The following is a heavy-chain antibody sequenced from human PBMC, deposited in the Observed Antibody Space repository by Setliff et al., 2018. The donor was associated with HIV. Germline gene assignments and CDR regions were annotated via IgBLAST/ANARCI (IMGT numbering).Heavy chain of an antibody. CDR1: GVSINRTDHY. Sequence: PSETLSLTCSVSGVSINRTDHYWGWIRQSPGKRLEWIGSVSQSGSTYYNPSLKSRVTISIDTSKNQFSLQLTSVTAADTAVYYCARDRIAAAGWFDPWGQGTLVTVSS. CDR2: VSQSGST. CDR3: ARDRIAAAGWFDP. J-gene: IGHJ5*02. V-gene: IGHV4-39*02. D-gene: IGHD6-13*01.